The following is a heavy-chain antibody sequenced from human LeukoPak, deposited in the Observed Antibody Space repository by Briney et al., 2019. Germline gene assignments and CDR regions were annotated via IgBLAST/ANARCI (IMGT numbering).Heavy chain of an antibody. J-gene: IGHJ6*03. CDR2: IYYSGST. D-gene: IGHD6-13*01. CDR3: ARAGYSSSWYEKDYYYYMDV. CDR1: GGSISSYY. V-gene: IGHV4-59*01. Sequence: PSETLSLTCTVSGGSISSYYWSWIRQPPGKGLEWIGYIYYSGSTNYNPSLKSRVTISVDTSKNQFSPKLSSVTAADTAVYYCARAGYSSSWYEKDYYYYMDVWGKGTTVTVSS.